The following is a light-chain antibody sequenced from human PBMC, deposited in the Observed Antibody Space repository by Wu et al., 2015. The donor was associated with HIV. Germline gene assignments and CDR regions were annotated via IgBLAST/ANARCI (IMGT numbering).Light chain of an antibody. V-gene: IGKV1-39*01. CDR1: QNIKNY. CDR3: QQGYTTPFYT. J-gene: IGKJ2*01. Sequence: DIQMTQSPSSLSASIGDRVTISCRTSQNIKNYLNWYQAKPGTAPKLLIHGASNLQSGVPSRFSGSGSGTDFTLTIRSLQPEDFATYYCQQGYTTPFYTFGQGTKLEIK. CDR2: GAS.